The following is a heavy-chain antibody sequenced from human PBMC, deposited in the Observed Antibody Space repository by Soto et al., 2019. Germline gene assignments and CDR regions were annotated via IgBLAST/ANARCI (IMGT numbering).Heavy chain of an antibody. CDR1: GYTFTSYD. V-gene: IGHV1-8*01. J-gene: IGHJ4*02. CDR2: MNPNSGNT. CDR3: ARGTTYDFWSGYYTVGLDY. D-gene: IGHD3-3*01. Sequence: ASVKVSCKASGYTFTSYDINWVRQATGQGLEWMGWMNPNSGNTGYAQKFQGRVTMTRNTSISTAYMELSSLRSEDTAVYYCARGTTYDFWSGYYTVGLDYWGQGTLVTVSS.